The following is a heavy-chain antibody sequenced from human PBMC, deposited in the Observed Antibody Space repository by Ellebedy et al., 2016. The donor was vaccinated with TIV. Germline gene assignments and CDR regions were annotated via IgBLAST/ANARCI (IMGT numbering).Heavy chain of an antibody. J-gene: IGHJ4*02. CDR3: AKDLRPLWGGAMDS. V-gene: IGHV3-30*18. Sequence: GESLKISCAASGFTFSSNNMYWVRQTPANGLELLAVISYNGNSHFYADSVNGRITISRDNSKNTLYLQINSLRAEDTAVYYCAKDLRPLWGGAMDSWGRGALVTVSS. CDR1: GFTFSSNN. CDR2: ISYNGNSH. D-gene: IGHD3-16*01.